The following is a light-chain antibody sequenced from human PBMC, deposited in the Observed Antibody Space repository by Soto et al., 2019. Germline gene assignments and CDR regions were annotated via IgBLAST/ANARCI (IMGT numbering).Light chain of an antibody. V-gene: IGKV3-20*01. CDR1: QSVSSSY. J-gene: IGKJ3*01. CDR2: GAS. CDR3: QQYGSSLFT. Sequence: EIVLTQSPGTLSLSPGERATLSCRASQSVSSSYLAWYQQKPGQAPRLLIYGASSRATGIPDRFSGSGSGTDFTITISRLEPEDFAVYYCQQYGSSLFTFGPGTEVDIK.